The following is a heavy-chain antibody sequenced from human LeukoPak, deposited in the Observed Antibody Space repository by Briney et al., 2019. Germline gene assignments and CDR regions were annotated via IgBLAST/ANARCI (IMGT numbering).Heavy chain of an antibody. V-gene: IGHV3-7*01. J-gene: IGHJ4*02. CDR1: GFTSSSYW. CDR2: IKQDGSEK. CDR3: ARDSSGWSDY. Sequence: GGSLRLSCAASGFTSSSYWMSWVRQAPGKGLEWVANIKQDGSEKYYVDSVKGRFTISRDNAKNSLYLQMNSLRAEDTAVYYCARDSSGWSDYWGQGTLVTVSS. D-gene: IGHD6-19*01.